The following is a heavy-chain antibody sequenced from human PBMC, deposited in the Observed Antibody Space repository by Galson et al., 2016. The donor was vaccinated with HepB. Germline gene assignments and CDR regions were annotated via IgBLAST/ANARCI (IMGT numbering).Heavy chain of an antibody. CDR3: ARNIRSGSAWYYYFDY. V-gene: IGHV1-18*01. CDR1: GYTFSTFG. D-gene: IGHD6-19*01. CDR2: ISPHNGNT. J-gene: IGHJ4*02. Sequence: SVKVSCKASGYTFSTFGISWLRQAPGQGLEWMGWISPHNGNTDYPRKFQGRVTMTTETSTSTAYLELRGLRSDDTAVYYCARNIRSGSAWYYYFDYWGQGTLVTGSS.